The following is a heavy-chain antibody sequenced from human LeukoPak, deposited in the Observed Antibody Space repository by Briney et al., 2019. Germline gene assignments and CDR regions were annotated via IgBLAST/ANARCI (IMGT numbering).Heavy chain of an antibody. CDR3: ARVSHYGTYYDFWSGSDPEYYGMDV. CDR1: GGSFSGYY. D-gene: IGHD3-3*01. J-gene: IGHJ6*02. V-gene: IGHV4-34*01. Sequence: SETLSLTCAVYGGSFSGYYWGWIRQPPGKGLEWIGEINRGGDTNYNPFLKSRATISIDTSRNYFSLKLSSVTAADTAVYYCARVSHYGTYYDFWSGSDPEYYGMDVWGQGTTVTVSS. CDR2: INRGGDT.